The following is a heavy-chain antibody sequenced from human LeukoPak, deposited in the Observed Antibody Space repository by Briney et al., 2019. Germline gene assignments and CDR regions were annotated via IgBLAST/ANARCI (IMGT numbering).Heavy chain of an antibody. Sequence: GGSLRLSCAASGFTFTNYPMIWVRQAPGRGLTWVSGISGSGGSTYYADSVKGRFTISRDNPRSTLYLQMSSLRAEDTAVYYCARKLSGYAPFDCWGQGTLVTVSS. V-gene: IGHV3-23*01. J-gene: IGHJ4*02. CDR3: ARKLSGYAPFDC. CDR2: ISGSGGST. CDR1: GFTFTNYP. D-gene: IGHD5-12*01.